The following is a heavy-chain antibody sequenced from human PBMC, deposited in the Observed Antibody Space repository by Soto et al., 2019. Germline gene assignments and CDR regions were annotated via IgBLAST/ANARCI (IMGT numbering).Heavy chain of an antibody. Sequence: QVQLVESGGVVVQPGRSLRLSCAASGFTFSSYSMHWVRQAPGKVLEWVEAMAYDGNSKYFADSVKGQFTISSDNSKDTLSLQMTSLGAEDWAVYYCARARTVRTHDDFDLWGQGTLVTVSS. V-gene: IGHV3-30-3*01. CDR2: MAYDGNSK. CDR1: GFTFSSYS. CDR3: ARARTVRTHDDFDL. D-gene: IGHD2-15*01. J-gene: IGHJ4*02.